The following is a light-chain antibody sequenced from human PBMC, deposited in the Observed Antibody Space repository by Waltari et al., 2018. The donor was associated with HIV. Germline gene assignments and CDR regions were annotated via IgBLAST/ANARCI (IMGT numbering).Light chain of an antibody. CDR3: GAYTSGSTPVV. CDR2: DVN. V-gene: IGLV2-14*03. J-gene: IGLJ2*01. Sequence: QSALIKPASLSGSPGQSITISCTGTSSDIGISNFVSWYQLHPGKAPKLLLFDVNNRPSGFSRRFSGSKSGNSASLTIFGLQDDDEADYYCGAYTSGSTPVVFGGGTKLTVL. CDR1: SSDIGISNF.